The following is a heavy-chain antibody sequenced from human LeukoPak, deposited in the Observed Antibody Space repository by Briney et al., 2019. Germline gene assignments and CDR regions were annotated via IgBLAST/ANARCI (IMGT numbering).Heavy chain of an antibody. CDR2: ISGSGGST. Sequence: GGSLRLACAASGFTFSSYAMSWVRQAPGKGLEWVSAISGSGGSTYYADSVKGRFTISRDNSKNTLYLQMNSLRAEDTAVYYCAKGGLYCYDSSGYLYWGQGTLVTVSS. D-gene: IGHD3-22*01. CDR1: GFTFSSYA. V-gene: IGHV3-23*01. CDR3: AKGGLYCYDSSGYLY. J-gene: IGHJ4*02.